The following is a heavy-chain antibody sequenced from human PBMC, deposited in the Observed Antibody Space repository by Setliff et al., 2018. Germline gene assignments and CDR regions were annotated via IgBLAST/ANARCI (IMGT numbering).Heavy chain of an antibody. CDR2: VSDNNGNT. V-gene: IGHV1-18*01. CDR3: ARDRKSSPEHYYLEY. J-gene: IGHJ4*02. Sequence: ASVKVSCKASGYSFSTYGISWVRQAPGQGLEWMAWVSDNNGNTNYAKRFQGRVTMNTDTSTSTAYMELGSLTSDDTAVYYCARDRKSSPEHYYLEYWGQGTLVTVSS. CDR1: GYSFSTYG.